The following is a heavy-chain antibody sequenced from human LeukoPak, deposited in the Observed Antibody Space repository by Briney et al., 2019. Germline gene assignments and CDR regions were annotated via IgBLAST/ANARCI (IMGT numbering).Heavy chain of an antibody. V-gene: IGHV4-34*01. Sequence: SETLSLTCGVYGGSFSDYYWSWIRQPPGKGLEWIGDINYSGNTNYNPSLKSRVTISVDTSKNQFSLKLSSVTAADTAVYYCARDINVGVPNFDPWGQGTLVTVSS. CDR2: INYSGNT. CDR3: ARDINVGVPNFDP. J-gene: IGHJ5*02. D-gene: IGHD1-26*01. CDR1: GGSFSDYY.